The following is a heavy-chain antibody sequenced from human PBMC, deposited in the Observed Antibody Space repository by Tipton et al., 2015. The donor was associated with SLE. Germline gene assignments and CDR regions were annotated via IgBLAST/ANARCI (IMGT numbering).Heavy chain of an antibody. Sequence: TLSLTCTVSGGSINSYYWSWIRQPPGKGLEWIGNIYTSGNTNYNPSLKSRVTISVDTSKNQISLKGYSVTAADTAVYYCARGAIAVAGSGWFDPWGQGTLVIVSS. CDR1: GGSINSYY. V-gene: IGHV4-4*08. J-gene: IGHJ5*02. CDR3: ARGAIAVAGSGWFDP. CDR2: IYTSGNT. D-gene: IGHD6-19*01.